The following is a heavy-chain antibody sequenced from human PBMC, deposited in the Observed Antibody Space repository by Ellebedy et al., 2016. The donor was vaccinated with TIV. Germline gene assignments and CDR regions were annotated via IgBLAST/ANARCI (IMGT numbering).Heavy chain of an antibody. CDR2: IIPIFGTA. CDR3: AAIFGVVRSTRNWFDP. D-gene: IGHD3-3*01. J-gene: IGHJ5*02. CDR1: GGTFSSYA. Sequence: SVKVSXXASGGTFSSYAISWVRQAPGQGLEWMGGIIPIFGTANYAQKFQGRVTITADESTSTAYMELSSLRSEDTAVYYCAAIFGVVRSTRNWFDPWGQGTLVTVSS. V-gene: IGHV1-69*13.